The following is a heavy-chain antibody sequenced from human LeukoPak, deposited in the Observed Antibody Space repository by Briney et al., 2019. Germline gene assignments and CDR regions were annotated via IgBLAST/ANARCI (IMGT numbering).Heavy chain of an antibody. D-gene: IGHD2-15*01. V-gene: IGHV4-30-2*01. Sequence: SETLSLTCTVSGGSISSGGYYWSWIRQPPGKGLEWIGYIYHSGSTYYNPSLKSRVTISVDRSKNQFSLKLSSLTAADTAVYYCAREGHGRVDYWGQGTLVTVSS. J-gene: IGHJ4*02. CDR3: AREGHGRVDY. CDR1: GGSISSGGYY. CDR2: IYHSGST.